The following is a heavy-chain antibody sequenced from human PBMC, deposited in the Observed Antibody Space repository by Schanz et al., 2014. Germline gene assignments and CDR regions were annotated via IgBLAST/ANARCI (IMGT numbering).Heavy chain of an antibody. CDR2: ISSTSRAT. J-gene: IGHJ6*03. Sequence: EVQLVESGGSLVQPGGSLRLSCAASGFTFRSYSMNWVRQAPGKGLEWMSYISSTSRATYYADSVKGRFTISRDNAKNTLLLQMNSLRAEDTAVYYCARVDSGYDSHLYYCYCYMDVWGRGTTVTVSS. D-gene: IGHD5-12*01. V-gene: IGHV3-48*01. CDR1: GFTFRSYS. CDR3: ARVDSGYDSHLYYCYCYMDV.